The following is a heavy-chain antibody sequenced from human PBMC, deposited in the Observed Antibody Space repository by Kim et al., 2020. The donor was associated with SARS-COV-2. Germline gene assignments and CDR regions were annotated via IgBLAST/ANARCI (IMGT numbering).Heavy chain of an antibody. D-gene: IGHD3-10*01. CDR2: ISSDGDHE. J-gene: IGHJ4*02. CDR1: GFSFSEYA. V-gene: IGHV3-30*18. Sequence: GRSLRLSCAVTGFSFSEYAMHWVRQAPGKGLEWVAIISSDGDHEYYADSVKGRFTIARDNSGNMVHLQMNRLRPDDTAVYHCAKDWNFRPMVRGVIIDKWGQRTLLTVSS. CDR3: AKDWNFRPMVRGVIIDK.